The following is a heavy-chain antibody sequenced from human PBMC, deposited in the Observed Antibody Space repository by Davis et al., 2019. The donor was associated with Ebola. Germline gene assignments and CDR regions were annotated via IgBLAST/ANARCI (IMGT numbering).Heavy chain of an antibody. J-gene: IGHJ4*02. D-gene: IGHD6-6*01. Sequence: PGGSLRLSCEVSGFTFSDYYMSWIRQAPGKGLEWIAYIGPSGNSFYCADSVKGRFTISRDNAKNSLYLQMSSLRAEDTAIYYCARDLSIAARPVFDSWGQGTLVTVSS. CDR1: GFTFSDYY. V-gene: IGHV3-11*04. CDR3: ARDLSIAARPVFDS. CDR2: IGPSGNSF.